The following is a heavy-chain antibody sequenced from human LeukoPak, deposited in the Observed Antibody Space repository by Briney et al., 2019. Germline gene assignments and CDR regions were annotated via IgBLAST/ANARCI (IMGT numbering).Heavy chain of an antibody. CDR2: ISAYNGNT. CDR1: GYTFTNYG. J-gene: IGHJ5*02. V-gene: IGHV1-18*01. D-gene: IGHD3-10*01. CDR3: ARGGHRRYYYTSGSAFDP. Sequence: GASVKVSCKASGYTFTNYGISWVRQAPGQGLEWMGWISAYNGNTHYAQNLQGRVTMTTDPSTSTAYMELKSLRSDDTAVYYCARGGHRRYYYTSGSAFDPWGQGTLVTVSS.